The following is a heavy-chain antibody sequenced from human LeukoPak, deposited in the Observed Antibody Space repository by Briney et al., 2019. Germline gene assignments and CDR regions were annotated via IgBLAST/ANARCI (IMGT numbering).Heavy chain of an antibody. V-gene: IGHV4-59*01. CDR1: SGSISSYY. CDR2: IYYSGST. CDR3: ATRGVARNWFDP. Sequence: SETLSLTCTVSSGSISSYYWSWIRQPPGKGLEWIGYIYYSGSTNYNPSLKSRVTISVDTSKNQFSLKLSSVTAADTAVYYCATRGVARNWFDPWGQGTLVTISS. J-gene: IGHJ5*02.